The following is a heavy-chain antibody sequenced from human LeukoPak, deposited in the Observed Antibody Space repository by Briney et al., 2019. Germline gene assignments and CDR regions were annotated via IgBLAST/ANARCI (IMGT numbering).Heavy chain of an antibody. CDR1: GFTFSSYG. D-gene: IGHD2-2*01. V-gene: IGHV3-30*02. CDR3: AKGATYCSSASCPDVFDI. J-gene: IGHJ3*02. Sequence: PGGSLRLSCAASGFTFSSYGMNWVRQAPGKGLEWVAVIWYGESNKYYADSVKGRFTISRDNSKNTLYLQMNSLRVDDTAVYYCAKGATYCSSASCPDVFDIWGQGTMVTVSS. CDR2: IWYGESNK.